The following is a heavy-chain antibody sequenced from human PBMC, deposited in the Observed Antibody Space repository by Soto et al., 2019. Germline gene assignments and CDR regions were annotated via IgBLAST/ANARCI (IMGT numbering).Heavy chain of an antibody. Sequence: QVQLVQSGAEVKKPGSSVKVSCKASGGTFSSFAISWVRQAPGQGLERMGEIVPIFYAAYYAQKFQGRVSITADDSTSTAYLELSSLRSDDTAVYYCARVLVQRFLSTPQNHYYYGMDVWGQGTTVTVSS. J-gene: IGHJ6*02. CDR2: IVPIFYAA. CDR1: GGTFSSFA. V-gene: IGHV1-69*01. CDR3: ARVLVQRFLSTPQNHYYYGMDV. D-gene: IGHD6-25*01.